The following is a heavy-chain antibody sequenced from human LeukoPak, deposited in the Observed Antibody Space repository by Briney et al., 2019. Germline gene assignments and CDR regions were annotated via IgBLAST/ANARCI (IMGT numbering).Heavy chain of an antibody. CDR2: ISGSGGST. V-gene: IGHV3-23*01. D-gene: IGHD3-22*01. J-gene: IGHJ4*02. CDR3: AKDRIPYSDSSGYRFDY. CDR1: GFTFSSSA. Sequence: PGGSLRLSCAASGFTFSSSAMSWVRQAPGKGLEWVSAISGSGGSTYYADSVKGRFTISRDNSKNTLYLQMNSLRAEDTAVYYCAKDRIPYSDSSGYRFDYWGQGTLVTVSS.